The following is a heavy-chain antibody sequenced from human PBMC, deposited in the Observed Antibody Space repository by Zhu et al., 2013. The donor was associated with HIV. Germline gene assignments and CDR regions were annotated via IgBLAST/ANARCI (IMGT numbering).Heavy chain of an antibody. J-gene: IGHJ3*02. CDR1: GYTFTDYY. D-gene: IGHD6-19*01. V-gene: IGHV1-2*02. CDR3: ASGIGAVADYDAFDI. Sequence: QVRLVQSGAEVKKPGASVKFSCKASGYTFTDYYLHWLRQAPGQGLEWMGWINPRSGDTNSVQNFQGRITMTRDTSSSTAYMELSGLRSDDTAVYYCASGIGAVADYDAFDIWGQGTMVTVSS. CDR2: INPRSGDT.